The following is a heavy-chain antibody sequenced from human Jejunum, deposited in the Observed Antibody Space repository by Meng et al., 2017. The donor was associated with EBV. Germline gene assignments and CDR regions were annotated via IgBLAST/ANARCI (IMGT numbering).Heavy chain of an antibody. CDR3: ARDTQEDYGSTTFDY. V-gene: IGHV3-11*01. Sequence: QVQLEESGGGLVKPGGSLRLSCAPSGFTFSDYYFSWIRQAPGKGLEWISYISTTGTTIYYADSVKGRFTISRDNAKSSLYLQMDSLRAEDTATYYCARDTQEDYGSTTFDYWGQGTLVTVSS. J-gene: IGHJ4*02. CDR1: GFTFSDYY. CDR2: ISTTGTTI. D-gene: IGHD4-17*01.